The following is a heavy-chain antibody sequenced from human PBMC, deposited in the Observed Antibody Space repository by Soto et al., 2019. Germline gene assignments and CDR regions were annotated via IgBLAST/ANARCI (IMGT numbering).Heavy chain of an antibody. CDR1: GGSISSDDYY. CDR2: IYSSGRT. J-gene: IGHJ4*02. Sequence: LSLTCTVSGGSISSDDYYWSWIRQPPGKGLEWIGYIYSSGRTSYNPSLESRLTISIDTSKNQFSLQLNSASAADTAVYYCARDRSNSPDFFDYWGQGTLVTVSS. D-gene: IGHD6-6*01. V-gene: IGHV4-30-4*01. CDR3: ARDRSNSPDFFDY.